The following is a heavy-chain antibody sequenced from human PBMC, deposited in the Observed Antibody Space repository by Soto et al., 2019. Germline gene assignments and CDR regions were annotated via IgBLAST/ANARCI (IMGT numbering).Heavy chain of an antibody. CDR3: TRVRGSSSWYTLKGPVNYYGMDV. V-gene: IGHV3-49*04. D-gene: IGHD6-13*01. J-gene: IGHJ6*02. Sequence: LRLSCTASGFTFGDYAMSWVRQAPGKGLEWVGFIRSKAYGGTTEYAASVKGRFTISRDDSKSIAYLQMNSLKTEDTAVYYCTRVRGSSSWYTLKGPVNYYGMDVWGQGTTVTVSS. CDR1: GFTFGDYA. CDR2: IRSKAYGGTT.